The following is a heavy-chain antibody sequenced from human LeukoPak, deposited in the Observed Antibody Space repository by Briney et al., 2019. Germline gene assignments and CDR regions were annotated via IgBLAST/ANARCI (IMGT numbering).Heavy chain of an antibody. CDR2: INHSGST. J-gene: IGHJ4*02. Sequence: SETLSLTCAVYGGSFSGYYWSWIRQPPGKGLEWIGEINHSGSTNYNPPLKSRVTISVDTSKNQFSLKLSSVTAADTAVYYCAIGNVIGLMVYAEYYFVYWGQGTLVTVSS. CDR1: GGSFSGYY. V-gene: IGHV4-34*01. CDR3: AIGNVIGLMVYAEYYFVY. D-gene: IGHD2-8*01.